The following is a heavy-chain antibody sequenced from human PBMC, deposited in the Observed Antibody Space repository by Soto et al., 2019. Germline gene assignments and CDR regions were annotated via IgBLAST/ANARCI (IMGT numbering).Heavy chain of an antibody. J-gene: IGHJ4*02. Sequence: SLRLSCAASGFIFDDYAMHWVRQAPGKGLEWVSGISWNSGSVGYADSVKGRFTISRDNAKNSLYLQMNSLRAEDTALYYCAKDMGAYCSSTSCYLFDYWGQGTLVTVSS. CDR3: AKDMGAYCSSTSCYLFDY. CDR1: GFIFDDYA. CDR2: ISWNSGSV. D-gene: IGHD2-2*01. V-gene: IGHV3-9*01.